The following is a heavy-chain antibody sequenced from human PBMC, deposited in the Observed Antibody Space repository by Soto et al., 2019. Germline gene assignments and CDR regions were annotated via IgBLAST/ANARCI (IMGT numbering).Heavy chain of an antibody. V-gene: IGHV3-33*01. CDR2: IWYDGSNK. Sequence: PGGSLRLSCAASGFTFSSYGMHWVRQAPGKGLEWVAVIWYDGSNKYYADSVKGRFTISRDNSKNTLYLQMNSLRAEDTAVYYCARDEEGALRFGDYWGQGTLVTVSS. CDR3: ARDEEGALRFGDY. J-gene: IGHJ4*02. CDR1: GFTFSSYG. D-gene: IGHD1-26*01.